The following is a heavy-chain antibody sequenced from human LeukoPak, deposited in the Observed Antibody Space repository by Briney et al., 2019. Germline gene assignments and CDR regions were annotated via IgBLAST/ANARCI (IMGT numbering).Heavy chain of an antibody. CDR1: GFTFSSYA. CDR3: ARDGQQLAPYAMDV. CDR2: ISGSGGST. V-gene: IGHV3-23*01. Sequence: GGSLRLSCAASGFTFSSYAMSWVRQAPGKGLEWVSAISGSGGSTYYADSERGRFTTSRDNSKNTVYLQMNSLRAEDTAVYFCARDGQQLAPYAMDVWGQGTTVTVSS. D-gene: IGHD6-13*01. J-gene: IGHJ6*02.